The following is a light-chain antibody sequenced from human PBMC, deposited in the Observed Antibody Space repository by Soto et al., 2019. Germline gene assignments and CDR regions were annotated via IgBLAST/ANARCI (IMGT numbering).Light chain of an antibody. V-gene: IGLV1-47*01. Sequence: QSVLTQPPSASGTPGQRVTISCCGSSSNIGSNYVYWYHQLPGTAPKLVIYRNNQRPSGVPDRISGSKSGTSASLAISGLRSEDEADYYRAAWDDRLSGLVFGRGTQLTVL. J-gene: IGLJ2*01. CDR2: RNN. CDR3: AAWDDRLSGLV. CDR1: SSNIGSNY.